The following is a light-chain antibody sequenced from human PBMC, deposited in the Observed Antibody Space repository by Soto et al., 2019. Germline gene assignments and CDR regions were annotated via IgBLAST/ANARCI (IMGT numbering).Light chain of an antibody. V-gene: IGKV3-15*01. CDR1: QSVSSN. Sequence: EIVMTQSPATLSVSPGERATLSCRASQSVSSNLAWYQQKPGQAPRLLIYGASTRATGIQARFSGSGSGTEFTLTISSLQSGDFAVYYCQQYNNWPPWTFGQGTKVEIK. CDR2: GAS. J-gene: IGKJ1*01. CDR3: QQYNNWPPWT.